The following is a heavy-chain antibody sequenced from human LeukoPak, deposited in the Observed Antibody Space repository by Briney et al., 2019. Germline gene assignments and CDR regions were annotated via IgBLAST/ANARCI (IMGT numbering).Heavy chain of an antibody. CDR3: ANYYSGGRGRPCYSGYY. CDR1: VFSFISST. D-gene: IGHD2-15*01. Sequence: PGGSLRLASAAPVFSFISSTTSAVRQAPGKGLEWVSTISPSGGSTYYADSVKGRFTISRDFSKNTLYLQMNSLRTEDTAVYYCANYYSGGRGRPCYSGYYWGQGTLVTVSS. CDR2: ISPSGGST. V-gene: IGHV3-23*01. J-gene: IGHJ4*02.